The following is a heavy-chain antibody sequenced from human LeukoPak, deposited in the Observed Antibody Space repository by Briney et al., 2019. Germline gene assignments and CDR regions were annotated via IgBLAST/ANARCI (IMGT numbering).Heavy chain of an antibody. CDR1: GFTFSSYE. V-gene: IGHV3-48*03. Sequence: GGSLILSCAASGFTFSSYEMNWVRQAPGKGLEWVSYISSSGSTIYYADSVKGRFTISRDNAKNSLYLQMNSLRAEDTAVYYCARDSSSLYGMDVWGQGTTVTVSS. J-gene: IGHJ6*02. D-gene: IGHD6-13*01. CDR3: ARDSSSLYGMDV. CDR2: ISSSGSTI.